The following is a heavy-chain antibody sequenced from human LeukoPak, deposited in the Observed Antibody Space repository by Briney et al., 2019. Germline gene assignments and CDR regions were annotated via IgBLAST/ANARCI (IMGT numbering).Heavy chain of an antibody. D-gene: IGHD3-10*01. CDR3: ARVSRGYYGSGSYRYYFDY. V-gene: IGHV4-4*07. CDR1: GGSISSYY. CDR2: IYTSGST. Sequence: PSETLSLTCTVSGGSISSYYWSWIRQPAGKGLEWIGRIYTSGSTNYNPSLKSRVTMSVDTSKNQFSLKLSSVTAADTAVYYCARVSRGYYGSGSYRYYFDYWGQGTLVTVSS. J-gene: IGHJ4*02.